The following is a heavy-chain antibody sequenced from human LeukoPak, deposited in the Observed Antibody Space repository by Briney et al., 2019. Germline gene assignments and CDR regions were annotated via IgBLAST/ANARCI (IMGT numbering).Heavy chain of an antibody. J-gene: IGHJ4*02. CDR1: SGSISSYY. V-gene: IGHV4-4*07. CDR3: AGWYYDSSGFDY. Sequence: SETLSLTCTVSSGSISSYYWSWIRQPAGKGLEWIGRIYTSGSTNYNPSLKSRVTMSVDTSKNQFSLKLSSVTAAVTAVYYCAGWYYDSSGFDYWGQGTLVTVSS. CDR2: IYTSGST. D-gene: IGHD3-22*01.